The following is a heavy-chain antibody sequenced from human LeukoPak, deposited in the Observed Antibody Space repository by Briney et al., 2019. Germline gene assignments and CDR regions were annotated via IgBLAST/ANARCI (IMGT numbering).Heavy chain of an antibody. J-gene: IGHJ6*02. D-gene: IGHD1-1*01. V-gene: IGHV3-49*04. Sequence: GGSLRLSCTGSGFTFGDHAMSWVRQAPGKGLEWAGFIRSKAYRGTTEYAASVKGRFTISRDDSASIAYLQMNSLKTEDTAVYYCARGPIQLWIHNAMDVWGQGTTVTVSS. CDR3: ARGPIQLWIHNAMDV. CDR2: IRSKAYRGTT. CDR1: GFTFGDHA.